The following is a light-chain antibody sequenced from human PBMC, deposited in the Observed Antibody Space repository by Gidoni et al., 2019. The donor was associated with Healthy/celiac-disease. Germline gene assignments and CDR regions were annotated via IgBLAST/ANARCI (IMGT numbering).Light chain of an antibody. CDR3: QQSYSTPRT. Sequence: DSQMTQSPSSLSASVGDRVTITCRASQSISSYLNWYQQKPGKAPKLLIYAASSLQSGVPSRFRGSGSVTDFTLTISSLQPEDFATYYCQQSYSTPRTFGQXTKVEIK. J-gene: IGKJ1*01. V-gene: IGKV1-39*01. CDR1: QSISSY. CDR2: AAS.